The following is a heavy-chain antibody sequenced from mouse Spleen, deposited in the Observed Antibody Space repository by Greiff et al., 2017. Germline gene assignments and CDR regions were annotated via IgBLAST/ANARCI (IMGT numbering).Heavy chain of an antibody. V-gene: IGHV5-6-2*01. CDR2: INSNGGST. D-gene: IGHD2-4*01. J-gene: IGHJ4*01. CDR1: GFTFSSYY. CDR3: ARTVPTYYDPYYYAMDY. Sequence: EVMLVESGGGLVKLGGSLKLSCAASGFTFSSYYMSWVRQTPEKRLELVAAINSNGGSTYYPDTVKGRFTISRDNAKNTLYLQMSSLKSEDTALYYCARTVPTYYDPYYYAMDYWGQGTSVTVSS.